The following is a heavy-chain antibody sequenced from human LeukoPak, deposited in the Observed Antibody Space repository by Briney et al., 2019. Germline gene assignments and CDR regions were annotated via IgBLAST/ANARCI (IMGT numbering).Heavy chain of an antibody. J-gene: IGHJ4*02. CDR3: ARGGQQLVINY. CDR1: GFTFSGYW. CDR2: INQDGREN. D-gene: IGHD6-13*01. Sequence: GGSLRLSCVASGFTFSGYWMSWVRQAPGKGLEWVVNINQDGRENYYLDSVKGRFTIYRDNAKNTLYLQMNSLRAEDTAVYYCARGGQQLVINYWGQGTLVTVSS. V-gene: IGHV3-7*01.